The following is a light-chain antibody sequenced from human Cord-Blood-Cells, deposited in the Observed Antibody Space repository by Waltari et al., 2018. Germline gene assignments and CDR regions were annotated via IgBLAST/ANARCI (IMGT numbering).Light chain of an antibody. CDR2: EVS. Sequence: QSALTQPASVSGSPGQSITISCTGTSSDVGGYNYVSWYQQHPGKAPKLMIYEVSTRPSGVSNRFSGSKSGNTASRTISGLQAEDEADYYCSSYTSSSTLGVFGGGT. J-gene: IGLJ2*01. CDR1: SSDVGGYNY. V-gene: IGLV2-14*01. CDR3: SSYTSSSTLGV.